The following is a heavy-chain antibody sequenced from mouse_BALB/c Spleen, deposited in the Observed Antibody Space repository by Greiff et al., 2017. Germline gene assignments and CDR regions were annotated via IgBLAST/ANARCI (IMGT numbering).Heavy chain of an antibody. V-gene: IGHV5-9-4*01. Sequence: EVKVVESGGGLVKPGGSLKLSCAASGFTFSSYAMSWVRQSPEKRLEWVAEISSGGSYTYYPDTVTGRFTISRDNAKNTLYLEMSSLRSEDTAMYYCARGSGSWFAYWGQGTLVTVSA. J-gene: IGHJ3*01. CDR2: ISSGGSYT. CDR3: ARGSGSWFAY. D-gene: IGHD1-3*01. CDR1: GFTFSSYA.